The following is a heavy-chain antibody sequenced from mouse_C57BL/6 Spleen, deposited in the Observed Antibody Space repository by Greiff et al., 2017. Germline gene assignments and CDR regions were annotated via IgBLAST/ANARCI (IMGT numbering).Heavy chain of an antibody. D-gene: IGHD2-3*01. CDR3: ARAIYDGYYGAMDY. J-gene: IGHJ4*01. CDR1: GYTFTDYN. V-gene: IGHV1-22*01. Sequence: VQLQQSGPELVKPGASVKMSCKASGYTFTDYNMHWVKQSHGKSLEWIGYINPNNGGTSYNQKFKGKATLTVNKSSSTAYMALRSLTSEDSAVYYCARAIYDGYYGAMDYWGQGTSVTVSS. CDR2: INPNNGGT.